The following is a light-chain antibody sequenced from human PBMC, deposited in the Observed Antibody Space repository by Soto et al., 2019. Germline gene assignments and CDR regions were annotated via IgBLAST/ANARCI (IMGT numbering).Light chain of an antibody. V-gene: IGLV7-46*01. CDR2: DTS. CDR1: TGAVTSGHY. J-gene: IGLJ1*01. Sequence: QAVVTQEASLTVSPGGTVTLTCGSSTGAVTSGHYPYWFQQKPGQAPRTLIYDTSNKHSWTPARFSGSLLGGKAALTLSGAQPEDEAEYYCLLCYSGPAHVFGTGTKLTVL. CDR3: LLCYSGPAHV.